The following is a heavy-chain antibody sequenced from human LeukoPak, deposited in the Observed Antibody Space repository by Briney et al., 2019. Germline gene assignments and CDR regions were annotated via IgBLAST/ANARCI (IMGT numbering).Heavy chain of an antibody. J-gene: IGHJ6*04. CDR1: GYTFTSYA. V-gene: IGHV1-3*01. Sequence: VASVKLSCKASGYTFTSYAMHWVRQAPGQRLEWMGWINAGNGNTKYSQKFQGRVTITRDTSASTAYMELSSLRSEDAAVYYCARERIVVVPAARPDGVYYYYYGMDVWGKGTTVTVSS. D-gene: IGHD2-2*01. CDR3: ARERIVVVPAARPDGVYYYYYGMDV. CDR2: INAGNGNT.